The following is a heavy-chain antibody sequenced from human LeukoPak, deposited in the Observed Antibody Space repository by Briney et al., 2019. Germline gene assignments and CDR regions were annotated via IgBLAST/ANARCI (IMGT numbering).Heavy chain of an antibody. V-gene: IGHV3-33*01. CDR3: ARGLHYYYYGMDV. Sequence: PGGSLRLSCAASGFTFSSYGMHWVRQAPGKGLEWVAVIWYDGSNKYYADSVKGRFTISRDNSKNTLYLQMNSLRAEDTAVYYCARGLHYYYYGMDVWGQGTTVTVSS. CDR2: IWYDGSNK. D-gene: IGHD3-10*01. J-gene: IGHJ6*02. CDR1: GFTFSSYG.